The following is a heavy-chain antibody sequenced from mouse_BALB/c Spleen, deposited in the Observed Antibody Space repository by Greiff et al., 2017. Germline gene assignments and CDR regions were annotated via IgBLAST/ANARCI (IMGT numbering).Heavy chain of an antibody. CDR2: IRLKSNNYAT. J-gene: IGHJ3*01. D-gene: IGHD2-10*01. Sequence: EVQLVESGGGLVQPGGSMKLSCVASGFTFSNYWMNWVRQSPEKGLEWVAEIRLKSNNYATHYAESVKGRFTISRDDSKSSVYLQMNNLRAEDTGIYYCTSPSYYGNAWFAYWGQGTLVTVSA. V-gene: IGHV6-6*02. CDR1: GFTFSNYW. CDR3: TSPSYYGNAWFAY.